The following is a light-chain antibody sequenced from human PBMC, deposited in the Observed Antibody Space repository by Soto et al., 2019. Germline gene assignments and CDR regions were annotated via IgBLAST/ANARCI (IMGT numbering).Light chain of an antibody. CDR2: GAS. V-gene: IGKV3-20*01. CDR3: QHFGGPVGYT. J-gene: IGKJ2*01. CDR1: QTVRSNY. Sequence: EIVLTQSPSTLSLSPGDRATLSCRASQTVRSNYLAWYRQKPGQAPKLLIYGASSRATGIPGRFTGSGSWTDFALTISRLEPEDFAVYYCQHFGGPVGYTFGQGTKLEIK.